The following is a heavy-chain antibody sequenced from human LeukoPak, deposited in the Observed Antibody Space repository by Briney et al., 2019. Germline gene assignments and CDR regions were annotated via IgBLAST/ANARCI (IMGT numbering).Heavy chain of an antibody. CDR3: ARGTLGAWGW. Sequence: PGGSLRLSCAASGFTFSSYDMSWVRQAPGKGLEWVPSISSSSNYIHYADSVKGRFTISRDNAKNSLYLQMNSLRAEDTAVYFCARGTLGAWGWWGQGTLVTVSS. CDR2: ISSSSNYI. V-gene: IGHV3-21*01. D-gene: IGHD6-19*01. CDR1: GFTFSSYD. J-gene: IGHJ4*02.